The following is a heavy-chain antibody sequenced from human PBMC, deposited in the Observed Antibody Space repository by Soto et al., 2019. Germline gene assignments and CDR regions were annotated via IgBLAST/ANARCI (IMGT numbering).Heavy chain of an antibody. CDR2: ISSSSSYI. J-gene: IGHJ6*03. D-gene: IGHD4-4*01. CDR3: ARDPATVNYYYYMDV. Sequence: GGSLRLSCAASGFTFSSYSMNWVRQAPGKGLEWVSSISSSSSYIYYADSVKGRFTISRDNAKNSLYLQMNSLRAEDTAVYYCARDPATVNYYYYMDVWGKGTTVTVSS. V-gene: IGHV3-21*01. CDR1: GFTFSSYS.